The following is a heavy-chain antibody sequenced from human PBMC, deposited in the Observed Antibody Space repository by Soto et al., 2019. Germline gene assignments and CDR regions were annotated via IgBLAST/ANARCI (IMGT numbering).Heavy chain of an antibody. Sequence: SETLSLTCTVSGGSISSGDYYWSWIRQPPGKGLEWIGYIYYSGGTYYNPSLKSRVTISVDTSKNQFSLKLSSVTAADTAVYYCARTHCTNGVCLKNYYSYCGMDVWGQGTTVTVSS. D-gene: IGHD2-8*01. J-gene: IGHJ6*02. V-gene: IGHV4-30-4*01. CDR3: ARTHCTNGVCLKNYYSYCGMDV. CDR1: GGSISSGDYY. CDR2: IYYSGGT.